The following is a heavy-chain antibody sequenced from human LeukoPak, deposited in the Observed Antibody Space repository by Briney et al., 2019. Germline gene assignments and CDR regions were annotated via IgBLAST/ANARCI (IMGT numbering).Heavy chain of an antibody. J-gene: IGHJ4*02. CDR1: GFTFNNYA. D-gene: IGHD3-3*01. CDR2: ISGSGGST. CDR3: AKSLGGTYYDFWSYTS. V-gene: IGHV3-23*01. Sequence: GGSLRLSCAASGFTFNNYAMSWVRQAPGKGLEWVSVISGSGGSTYYADSVKGRFTISRDNSKNTLYLQMNSLRAEDTAVYYCAKSLGGTYYDFWSYTSWGQGTLVTVSS.